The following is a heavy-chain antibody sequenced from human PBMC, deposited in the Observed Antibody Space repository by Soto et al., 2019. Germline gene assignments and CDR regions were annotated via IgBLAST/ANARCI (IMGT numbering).Heavy chain of an antibody. V-gene: IGHV3-23*01. J-gene: IGHJ4*02. CDR3: ANHYYDSSGYYYGTYYFDY. CDR2: ISGSGGST. D-gene: IGHD3-22*01. Sequence: GGSLRLSCAASGFTFSSYAMSWVRQAPGKGLEWVSAISGSGGSTYYADSVKGRFTISRDNSKNTLYLQMNSLRAEDTAVYYCANHYYDSSGYYYGTYYFDYWGQGTLVNVSS. CDR1: GFTFSSYA.